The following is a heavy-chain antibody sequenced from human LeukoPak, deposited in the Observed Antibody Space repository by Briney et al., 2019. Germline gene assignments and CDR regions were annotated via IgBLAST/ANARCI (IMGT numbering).Heavy chain of an antibody. J-gene: IGHJ3*02. CDR1: GYTLTELS. Sequence: ASVKVSCKVSGYTLTELSMHWVRQAPGKGLEWMGGFDPEDGETIYAQKFQGRVTMTEDTSTDTAYMELSSLRSEDTAVYYCARAKVYSYGPPDAFDIWGQGTMVTVSS. CDR3: ARAKVYSYGPPDAFDI. V-gene: IGHV1-24*01. CDR2: FDPEDGET. D-gene: IGHD5-18*01.